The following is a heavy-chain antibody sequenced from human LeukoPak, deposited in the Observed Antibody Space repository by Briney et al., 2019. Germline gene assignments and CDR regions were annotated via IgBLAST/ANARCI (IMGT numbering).Heavy chain of an antibody. CDR2: IWYDGSNK. J-gene: IGHJ4*02. V-gene: IGHV3-33*01. Sequence: GGSLRLSCAASGFTFSSYGMHWVRQAPGKGLEWVAVIWYDGSNKYYADSVKGRFTISRDNPKNTLYLQMNSLRAEDTAVYYCAREFPRYCSGGSCYFDYWGQGTLVTVSS. CDR1: GFTFSSYG. CDR3: AREFPRYCSGGSCYFDY. D-gene: IGHD2-15*01.